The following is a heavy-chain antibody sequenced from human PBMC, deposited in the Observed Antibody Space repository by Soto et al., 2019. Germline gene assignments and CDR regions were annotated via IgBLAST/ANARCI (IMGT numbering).Heavy chain of an antibody. CDR1: GGSISSGGYY. V-gene: IGHV4-31*03. CDR3: ASNTFGGVIVDY. D-gene: IGHD3-16*02. CDR2: IYYSGST. J-gene: IGHJ4*02. Sequence: PSETLSLTCTVSGGSISSGGYYWSWIRQHPGKGLEWIGYIYYSGSTYYNPSLKSRAAISVDTSKNQFSLKLSSVTAADTAVYYCASNTFGGVIVDYWGQGTLVTVSS.